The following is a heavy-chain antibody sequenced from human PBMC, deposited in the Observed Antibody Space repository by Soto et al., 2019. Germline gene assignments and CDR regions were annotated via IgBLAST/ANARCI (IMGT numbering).Heavy chain of an antibody. V-gene: IGHV4-34*01. J-gene: IGHJ4*02. CDR2: INHSGST. CDR3: ARGGRFNLMGY. CDR1: GGSFSGYY. Sequence: QVQLQQWGAGLLKPSETLSLTCAVYGGSFSGYYWIWIRQPPGKGLEWIGEINHSGSTNYNPSLKSRVTISVDTSKNQFSLKLSSVTAADTAVYYCARGGRFNLMGYWGQGTLVTVSS. D-gene: IGHD3-10*01.